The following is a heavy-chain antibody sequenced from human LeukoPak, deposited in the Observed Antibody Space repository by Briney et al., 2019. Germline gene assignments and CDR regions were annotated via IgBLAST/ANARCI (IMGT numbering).Heavy chain of an antibody. CDR3: ARAVFRFWDRNYFDY. CDR1: GGSISSSSYY. J-gene: IGHJ4*02. D-gene: IGHD3-3*01. Sequence: SETLSLTCTVSGGSISSSSYYWGWIRQPPGKGLEWIGSIYYSGSTYYNPSLKSRVTISVDTSKNQFSLKLSSVTAADTAVYYCARAVFRFWDRNYFDYWGQGTLVTVSS. V-gene: IGHV4-39*01. CDR2: IYYSGST.